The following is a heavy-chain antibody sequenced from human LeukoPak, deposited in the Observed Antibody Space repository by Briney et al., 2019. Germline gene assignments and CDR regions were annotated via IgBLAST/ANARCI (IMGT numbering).Heavy chain of an antibody. Sequence: GGSLRLSCEASRFTFSSDEMSWVRQAPGKGLEWVSAISGSGGSTYYADSVKGRFTISRDNSKNLYLQMNSLRAEDTALYYCAKGTLGYGGNTNAFDIWGQGTMVTVSS. CDR2: ISGSGGST. D-gene: IGHD4-23*01. J-gene: IGHJ3*02. CDR3: AKGTLGYGGNTNAFDI. V-gene: IGHV3-23*01. CDR1: RFTFSSDE.